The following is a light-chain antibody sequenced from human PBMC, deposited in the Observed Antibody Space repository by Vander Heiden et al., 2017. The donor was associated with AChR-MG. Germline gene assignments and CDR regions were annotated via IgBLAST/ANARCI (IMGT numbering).Light chain of an antibody. CDR1: QSISSY. CDR3: QQSYSDYT. Sequence: DIQMTQSRSSLSASVGDRVTITCRTSQSISSYLNWYQQKPGKAPKLLIYAASSLQSGVPSRFSGSGSGTDFTLTISSLQPEDFATYYCQQSYSDYTFGQGTKLEIK. V-gene: IGKV1-39*01. J-gene: IGKJ2*01. CDR2: AAS.